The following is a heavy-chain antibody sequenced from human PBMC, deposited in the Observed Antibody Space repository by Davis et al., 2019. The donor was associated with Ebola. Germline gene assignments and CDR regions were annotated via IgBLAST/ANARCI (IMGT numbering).Heavy chain of an antibody. V-gene: IGHV1-24*01. J-gene: IGHJ4*02. D-gene: IGHD3/OR15-3a*01. Sequence: ASVKVSCKVSGHSLSESFIHWVRQTPGEGFEWMGGFDPEDAKAIYAQKFRGRLTLTEDTSTDTAYMEVNSLKLQDTALYYCTTGGFSTAGVALHGFDYWGQGTPVTVSS. CDR1: GHSLSESF. CDR3: TTGGFSTAGVALHGFDY. CDR2: FDPEDAKA.